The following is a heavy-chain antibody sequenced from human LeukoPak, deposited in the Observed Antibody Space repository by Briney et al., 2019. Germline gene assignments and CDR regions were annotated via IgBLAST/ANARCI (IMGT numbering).Heavy chain of an antibody. J-gene: IGHJ4*02. CDR2: ISNSGTT. CDR3: ARPGGGPIR. Sequence: SETLSLTCAVSGGSINDYYWTWIRQAPGKGLEWIGYISNSGTTGYNPSLKSRVTMSVDTSQNQFSLKLTSVTAADTAIYYCARPGGGPIRWGQGTLVTVSS. D-gene: IGHD2-15*01. CDR1: GGSINDYY. V-gene: IGHV4-4*09.